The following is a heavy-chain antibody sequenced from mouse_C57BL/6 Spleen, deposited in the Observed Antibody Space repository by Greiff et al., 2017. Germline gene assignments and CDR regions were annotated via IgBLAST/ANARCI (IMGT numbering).Heavy chain of an antibody. V-gene: IGHV1-54*01. CDR2: INPGSGGT. CDR1: GYAFTNYL. D-gene: IGHD1-1*01. J-gene: IGHJ3*01. Sequence: VMLVESGAELVRPGTSVKVSCKASGYAFTNYLIEWVKQRPGQGLEWIGVINPGSGGTNYNEKFKGKATLTADKSSRTAYMPLSSLTSEDSAVYFCARVAPYGRFAYWGPWTLVTVSA. CDR3: ARVAPYGRFAY.